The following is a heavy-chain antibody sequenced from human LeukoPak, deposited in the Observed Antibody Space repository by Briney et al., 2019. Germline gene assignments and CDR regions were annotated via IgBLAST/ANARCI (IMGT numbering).Heavy chain of an antibody. Sequence: GGSLRLSCAASGFTLSDAWMTWVRQAPGKGLEWVSSISSSSSSYIYYADSVKGRFTISRDNAKNSLYLQMNSLRAEDTALYYCATLAPTSSYGSGSYFLYYYYYMDVWGKGTTVTVSS. J-gene: IGHJ6*03. CDR1: GFTLSDAW. V-gene: IGHV3-21*04. CDR3: ATLAPTSSYGSGSYFLYYYYYMDV. CDR2: ISSSSSSYI. D-gene: IGHD3-10*01.